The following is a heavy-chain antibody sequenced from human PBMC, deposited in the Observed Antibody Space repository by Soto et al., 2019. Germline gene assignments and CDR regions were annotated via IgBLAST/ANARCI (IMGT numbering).Heavy chain of an antibody. CDR3: ARWIDNGYFDY. V-gene: IGHV1-3*01. D-gene: IGHD4-17*01. J-gene: IGHJ4*02. CDR2: INAGRGKT. Sequence: QGQLVQSGAEVKKPGASVKVSCGTSGFSLTSYSFPWVRQAPAQGLQGMGWINAGRGKTKYSQQFQGRVTFTWDTSANTVYMELSRMTSEDTSVLYCARWIDNGYFDYWCPGTLVTVSA. CDR1: GFSLTSYS.